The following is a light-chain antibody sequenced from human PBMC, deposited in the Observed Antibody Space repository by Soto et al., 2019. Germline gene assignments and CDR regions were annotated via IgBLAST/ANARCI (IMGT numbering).Light chain of an antibody. CDR2: DVS. J-gene: IGLJ2*01. CDR3: SSYRTSNAAVG. CDR1: SSDIGDYNY. Sequence: QSALTQPASVSGSPGQSIAISCTGTSSDIGDYNYVSWYQQHPGKAPKLIIYDVSDRPSGVSNRFAGSKSGNTASLTISGLQAGDEADYHCSSYRTSNAAVGFGGGTKVTVL. V-gene: IGLV2-14*03.